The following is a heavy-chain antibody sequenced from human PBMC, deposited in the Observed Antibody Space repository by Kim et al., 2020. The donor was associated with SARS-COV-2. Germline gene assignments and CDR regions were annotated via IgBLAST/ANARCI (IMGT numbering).Heavy chain of an antibody. D-gene: IGHD3-10*01. CDR1: GFTLSNAW. Sequence: GGSLRLSCAASGFTLSNAWMSWVRQAPGKGLEWVGRIKSKTDGDATDYAAPVKGRSTISRDDSKNTLYLQINSLETEDTALYYCTTARTHHYGWYFDLWGRGTLVTVSS. CDR2: IKSKTDGDAT. V-gene: IGHV3-15*01. J-gene: IGHJ2*01. CDR3: TTARTHHYGWYFDL.